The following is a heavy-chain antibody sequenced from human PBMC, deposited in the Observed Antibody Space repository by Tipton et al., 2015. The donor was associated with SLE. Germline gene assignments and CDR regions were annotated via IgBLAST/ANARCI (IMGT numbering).Heavy chain of an antibody. CDR1: GGSFSSYS. J-gene: IGHJ4*02. V-gene: IGHV4-30-2*01. CDR3: ARAAVGASFDC. CDR2: IYHGGNT. Sequence: TLSLTCAVYGGSFSSYSWSWIRQPPGKGLEWIGYIYHGGNTYYTPSLKSRVTISIDRSKNQFSLKLSSVTAADTAVYYCARAAVGASFDCWGQGTLVTVSS. D-gene: IGHD1-26*01.